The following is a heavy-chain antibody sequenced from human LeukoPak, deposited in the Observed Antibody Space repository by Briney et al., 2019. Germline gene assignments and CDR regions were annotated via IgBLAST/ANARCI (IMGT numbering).Heavy chain of an antibody. CDR1: GFTFSSYS. CDR2: ISSSSSYI. V-gene: IGHV3-21*01. CDR3: ARSPPLSEYYFDY. Sequence: GGSLRLSCAASGFTFSSYSMNWVRQAPGKGLEWVSSISSSSSYIYYADSVKGRFTISRDNTKNSLYLQMNSLRAEDTAVYYCARSPPLSEYYFDYWGQGTLVTVSS. J-gene: IGHJ4*02.